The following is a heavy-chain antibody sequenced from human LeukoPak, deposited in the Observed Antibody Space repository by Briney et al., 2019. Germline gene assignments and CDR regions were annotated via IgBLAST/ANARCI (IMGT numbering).Heavy chain of an antibody. Sequence: SVKVSCKTSGDTFIDYTLNWVRQGPGQGLEWMGRIIPILGVPTYAQKFQDRVTITADRSTNTAYMELNSLKSEDTAMYYCARGRYYGSGSKNWFDSWGQGTLVTVSS. CDR1: GDTFIDYT. D-gene: IGHD3-10*01. J-gene: IGHJ5*01. V-gene: IGHV1-69*02. CDR2: IIPILGVP. CDR3: ARGRYYGSGSKNWFDS.